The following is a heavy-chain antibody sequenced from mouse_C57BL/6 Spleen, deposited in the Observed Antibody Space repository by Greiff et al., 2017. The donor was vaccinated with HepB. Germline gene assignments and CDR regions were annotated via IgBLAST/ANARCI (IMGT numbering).Heavy chain of an antibody. CDR2: INPYNGDT. CDR3: ARGGYYYGSSLYYAMDY. V-gene: IGHV1-20*01. CDR1: GYSFTGYF. D-gene: IGHD1-1*01. Sequence: VQLQQSGPELVKPGDSVKISCKASGYSFTGYFMNWVMQSHGKSLEWIGRINPYNGDTFYNQKFKGKATLTVDKSSSTAHMELRSLTSEDSAVYYCARGGYYYGSSLYYAMDYWGQGTSVTVSS. J-gene: IGHJ4*01.